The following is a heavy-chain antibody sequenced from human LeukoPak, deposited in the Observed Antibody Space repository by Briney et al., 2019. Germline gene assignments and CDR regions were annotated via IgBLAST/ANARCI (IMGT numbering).Heavy chain of an antibody. CDR3: ARDGGFDYGDYLAY. J-gene: IGHJ4*02. CDR1: GFTVSSNY. CDR2: VYRGGDT. V-gene: IGHV3-53*01. Sequence: GGSLRLSCAASGFTVSSNYMSWVRQPPGKGLEWVSVVYRGGDTYYADSVKGRFTIPRDNSKNILYLQMNSLRAEDTAVYYCARDGGFDYGDYLAYWGLGTLVTVSS. D-gene: IGHD4-17*01.